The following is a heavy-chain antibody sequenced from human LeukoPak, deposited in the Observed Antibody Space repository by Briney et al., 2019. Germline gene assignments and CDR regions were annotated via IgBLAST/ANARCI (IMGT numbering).Heavy chain of an antibody. D-gene: IGHD6-6*01. V-gene: IGHV3-7*01. J-gene: IGHJ4*02. CDR3: ARIGYSSSSFDY. CDR2: IKQDGSQK. Sequence: GGSLRLSCAASGFTFSNYWMSWVRQAPGKGLEWVANIKQDGSQKCYVDSVKGRFTISRDNAKNSQYLQMNSLRAEDTAMYYCARIGYSSSSFDYWGQGTLVTVSS. CDR1: GFTFSNYW.